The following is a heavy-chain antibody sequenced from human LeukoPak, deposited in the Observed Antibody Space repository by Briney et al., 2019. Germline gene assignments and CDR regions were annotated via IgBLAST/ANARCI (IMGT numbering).Heavy chain of an antibody. CDR3: ARRIGYSHGHSWFDR. CDR2: IYPDDSDT. Sequence: GESLKISCKASGYNFGTFWIGWVRQMPGKGLEWMGNIYPDDSDTTYSPSFQGQVTLSADKSINTAYLQWNSLKASDTAMYYCARRIGYSHGHSWFDRWGQGTLVTVSS. J-gene: IGHJ5*02. D-gene: IGHD5-18*01. CDR1: GYNFGTFW. V-gene: IGHV5-51*01.